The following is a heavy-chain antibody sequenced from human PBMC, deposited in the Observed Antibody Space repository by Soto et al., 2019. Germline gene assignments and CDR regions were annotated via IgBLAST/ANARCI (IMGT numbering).Heavy chain of an antibody. Sequence: EVQLLQSGGGLVQPGGSLRLSCAASGFTFSSYAMSWVRQAPGKGLEWGSTISGTGGSTYYPDSVKGRFTISRDNSKNTVYLQMNSLRAEDAAVYYCAKEMTSGYYLFDYWGQGTLVTVSS. V-gene: IGHV3-23*01. J-gene: IGHJ4*02. D-gene: IGHD3-22*01. CDR2: ISGTGGST. CDR1: GFTFSSYA. CDR3: AKEMTSGYYLFDY.